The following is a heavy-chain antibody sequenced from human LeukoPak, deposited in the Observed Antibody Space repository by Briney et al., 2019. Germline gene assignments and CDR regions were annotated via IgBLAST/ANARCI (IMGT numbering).Heavy chain of an antibody. J-gene: IGHJ6*03. CDR1: GGSISSGSYY. CDR2: IYTSGST. V-gene: IGHV4-61*02. CDR3: ARGTRYYYYMDV. Sequence: PSETLSLTCTVSGGSISSGSYYWSWIRQPAGKGLEWIGRIYTSGSTNYNPSLKSRVTISVDTSKNQFSLKLSSVTAADTAVYYCARGTRYYYYMDVWGKGTTVTVSS.